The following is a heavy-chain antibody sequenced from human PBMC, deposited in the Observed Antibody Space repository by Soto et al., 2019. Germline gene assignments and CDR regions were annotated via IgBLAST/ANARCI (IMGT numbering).Heavy chain of an antibody. V-gene: IGHV3-23*01. J-gene: IGHJ4*02. CDR3: AKDLAVAGPQGVDDDYFDY. D-gene: IGHD6-19*01. CDR1: GFTFSSYA. Sequence: PGGSLRLSCAASGFTFSSYAMSWVRQAPGKGLEWVSAISGSGGSTYYADSVKGRFTISRDNSKNTLYLQMNSLRAEDTAVYYCAKDLAVAGPQGVDDDYFDYWGQGTLVTVSS. CDR2: ISGSGGST.